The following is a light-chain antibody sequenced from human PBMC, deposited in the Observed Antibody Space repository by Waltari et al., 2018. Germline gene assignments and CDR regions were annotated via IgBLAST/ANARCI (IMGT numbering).Light chain of an antibody. CDR1: QSVGRT. Sequence: EIVLTQSPASLSLSPGDRATLSCRASQSVGRTLPWYQQSPGQAPSLLIYDASSRATGIPDRFSGSGSGTDFSLTISRLEPEDFAVYYCQKYGTRPATFGQGTKVEVK. CDR3: QKYGTRPAT. J-gene: IGKJ1*01. CDR2: DAS. V-gene: IGKV3-20*01.